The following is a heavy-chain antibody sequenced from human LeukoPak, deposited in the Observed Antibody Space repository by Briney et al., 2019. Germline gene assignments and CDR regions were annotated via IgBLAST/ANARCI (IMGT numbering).Heavy chain of an antibody. CDR2: IYYSGST. Sequence: PSETLSLTCTVSGGSISSSSYYWGWIRQPPGKGLEWIGSIYYSGSTYYNPSLKSRVTISVDTSKNQFSLKPSSVTAADTAVYYCARLRDFWTDYWGQGTLVTVSS. J-gene: IGHJ4*02. V-gene: IGHV4-39*01. CDR3: ARLRDFWTDY. CDR1: GGSISSSSYY. D-gene: IGHD3/OR15-3a*01.